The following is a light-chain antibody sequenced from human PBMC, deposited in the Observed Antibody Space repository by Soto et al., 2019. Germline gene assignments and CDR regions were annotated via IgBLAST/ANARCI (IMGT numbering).Light chain of an antibody. V-gene: IGKV1-27*01. CDR2: AAS. CDR3: QKYNSAPHT. CDR1: QDIINY. J-gene: IGKJ4*01. Sequence: DIQMTQSPSSLSASVGDRVTITCRTSQDIINYLAWYQQKPGKVPKLLIYAASTLQSGVPSRFSGGGSGTDFSLTISSLQPEDVATYYCQKYNSAPHTFGGGTKVEIQ.